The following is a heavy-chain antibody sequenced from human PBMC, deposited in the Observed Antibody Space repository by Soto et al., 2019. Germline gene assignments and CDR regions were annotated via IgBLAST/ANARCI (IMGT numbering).Heavy chain of an antibody. J-gene: IGHJ4*02. CDR2: IWYDGSNK. CDR1: GFTFRSAG. CDR3: ARDRTRLADY. Sequence: PGGSLRLSCAASGFTFRSAGLHWVRQAPGKGLEWVAVIWYDGSNKYYADSVKGRFTISRDNSKNTLYQQMNTLRAEDTAIYYCARDRTRLADYWGPGTMVTVSS. D-gene: IGHD1-1*01. V-gene: IGHV3-33*01.